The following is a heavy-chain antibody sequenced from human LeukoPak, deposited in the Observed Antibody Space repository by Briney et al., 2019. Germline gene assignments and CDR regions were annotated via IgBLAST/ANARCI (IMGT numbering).Heavy chain of an antibody. J-gene: IGHJ4*02. D-gene: IGHD6-13*01. Sequence: PSETLSPTCTVSGGSISSGGYYWSWIRQHPGKGLEWIGYIYYSGSTYYNPSLKSRVTISVDTSKNQFSLKLSSVTAADTAVYYCARGTLAAAGTGDYWGQGTLVTVSS. V-gene: IGHV4-31*03. CDR2: IYYSGST. CDR3: ARGTLAAAGTGDY. CDR1: GGSISSGGYY.